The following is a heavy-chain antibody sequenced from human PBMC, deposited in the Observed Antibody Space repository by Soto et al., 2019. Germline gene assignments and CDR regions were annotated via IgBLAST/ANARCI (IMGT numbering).Heavy chain of an antibody. V-gene: IGHV2-5*02. CDR3: ARHIPSGYNDAFDI. D-gene: IGHD3-9*01. CDR2: IYWDDDK. J-gene: IGHJ3*02. Sequence: QITLKESGPPLVKPTQTLTLTCTFSGFSLSTSGVGVGWIRQPPGKALEWVTLIYWDDDKRYSPSLKSRITITKDISKSQVVLTMSNMDPVDTGIYYCARHIPSGYNDAFDIWGQGTMVTVSS. CDR1: GFSLSTSGVG.